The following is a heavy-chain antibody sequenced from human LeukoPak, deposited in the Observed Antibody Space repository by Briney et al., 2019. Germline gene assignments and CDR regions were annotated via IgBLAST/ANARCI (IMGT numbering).Heavy chain of an antibody. V-gene: IGHV4-39*01. Sequence: SETLSLTCTVSGGSISSSSYYWGWIRQPPGKGLEWIGSIYYSGSTYYNPSLKSRVTISVDTSKNQFSLKLSSVTAADTAVYYCARHEPYSSGYPQGAFDIWGQGTMVTVSS. CDR2: IYYSGST. CDR1: GGSISSSSYY. J-gene: IGHJ3*02. CDR3: ARHEPYSSGYPQGAFDI. D-gene: IGHD3-22*01.